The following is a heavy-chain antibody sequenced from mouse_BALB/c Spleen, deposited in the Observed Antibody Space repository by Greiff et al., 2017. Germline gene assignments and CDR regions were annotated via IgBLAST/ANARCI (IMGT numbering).Heavy chain of an antibody. Sequence: VNVVESGPGLVAPSQSLSITCTVSGFSLTSYGVHWVRQPPGKGLEWLGVIWAGGSTNYNSALMSRLSISKDNSKSQVFLKMNSLQTDDTAMYYCARASSYYAMDYWGQGTSVTVSS. D-gene: IGHD1-1*01. CDR3: ARASSYYAMDY. V-gene: IGHV2-9*02. CDR1: GFSLTSYG. J-gene: IGHJ4*01. CDR2: IWAGGST.